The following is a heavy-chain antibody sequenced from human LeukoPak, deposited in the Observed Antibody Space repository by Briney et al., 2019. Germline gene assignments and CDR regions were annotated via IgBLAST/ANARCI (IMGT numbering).Heavy chain of an antibody. CDR2: IKQDGREV. J-gene: IGHJ4*02. V-gene: IGHV3-7*03. CDR3: AKQLGYCSDGSCYFPY. Sequence: PGGSLRLSCAASGFTFSSYWMSWVRQAPGKGPEWVANIKQDGREVYSVDSVKGRFTFSRDNAKNSLYLQMNSLRAEDTAVYYCAKQLGYCSDGSCYFPYWGQGTLVTVSS. CDR1: GFTFSSYW. D-gene: IGHD2-15*01.